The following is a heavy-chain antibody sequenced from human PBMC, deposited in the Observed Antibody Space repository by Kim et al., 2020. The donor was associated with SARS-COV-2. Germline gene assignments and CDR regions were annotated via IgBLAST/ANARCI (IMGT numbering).Heavy chain of an antibody. CDR2: ISSSSSYI. Sequence: GGSLRLSCAASGFTFSSYSMNWVRQAPGKGLEWVSSISSSSSYIYYADSVKGRFTISRDNAKNSLYLQMNSLRAEDTAVYYCARVVVPAAIHGWLEPWGQGTLVTVSS. D-gene: IGHD2-2*02. V-gene: IGHV3-21*01. CDR3: ARVVVPAAIHGWLEP. CDR1: GFTFSSYS. J-gene: IGHJ5*02.